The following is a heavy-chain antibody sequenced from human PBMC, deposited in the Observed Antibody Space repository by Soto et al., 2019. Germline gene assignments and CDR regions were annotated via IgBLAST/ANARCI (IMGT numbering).Heavy chain of an antibody. Sequence: ASVKVSCKASGYTFTSYGISWSRQAAGQGLEWMGWISAYNGNTNYAQKLQGRVTMTTDTSTSTAYMELGSLRSDDTAVYYCARDLIPYCSSTSCYYFDYWGQGTLVTVSS. J-gene: IGHJ4*02. CDR2: ISAYNGNT. CDR1: GYTFTSYG. CDR3: ARDLIPYCSSTSCYYFDY. V-gene: IGHV1-18*04. D-gene: IGHD2-2*01.